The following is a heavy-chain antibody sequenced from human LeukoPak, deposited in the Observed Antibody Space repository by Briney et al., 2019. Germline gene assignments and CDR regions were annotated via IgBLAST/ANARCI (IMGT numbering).Heavy chain of an antibody. V-gene: IGHV3-30*14. CDR2: ISYDGSNK. D-gene: IGHD1-26*01. CDR1: GFTFSSYA. J-gene: IGHJ4*02. CDR3: ARESGSYYDY. Sequence: GGSLILSCAASGFTFSSYAMHGVRQAPGKGLEWVAVISYDGSNKYYADSVKGRFTISRDNSKNTLYLQMNSLRAEDTAVYYCARESGSYYDYWGQGTLVTVSS.